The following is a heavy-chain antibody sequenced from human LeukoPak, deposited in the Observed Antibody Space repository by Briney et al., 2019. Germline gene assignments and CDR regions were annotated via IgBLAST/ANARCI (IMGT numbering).Heavy chain of an antibody. V-gene: IGHV3-23*01. J-gene: IGHJ4*02. CDR2: ISGSGGST. CDR1: GFTFSSYA. D-gene: IGHD6-13*01. CDR3: AKDLEQQLAIYFDY. Sequence: GASLRLSCAASGFTFSSYAMSWVRQAPGKGLEWVSAISGSGGSTYYADSVKGRFTISRDNSKNTLYLRMNSLRAEDTAVYYCAKDLEQQLAIYFDYWGQGTLVTVSS.